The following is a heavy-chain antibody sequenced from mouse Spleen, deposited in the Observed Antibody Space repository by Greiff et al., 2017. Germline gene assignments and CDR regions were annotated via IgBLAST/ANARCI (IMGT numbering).Heavy chain of an antibody. D-gene: IGHD3-3*01. V-gene: IGHV5-6*01. CDR1: GFTFSSYG. CDR2: ISSGGSYT. J-gene: IGHJ2*01. Sequence: EVKLVESGGDLVKPGGSLKLSCAASGFTFSSYGMSWVRQTPDKRLEWVATISSGGSYTYYPDSVKGRFTISRDNAKNTLYLQMSSLKSEDTAMYYCARAGTSFDYWGQGTTLTVSS. CDR3: ARAGTSFDY.